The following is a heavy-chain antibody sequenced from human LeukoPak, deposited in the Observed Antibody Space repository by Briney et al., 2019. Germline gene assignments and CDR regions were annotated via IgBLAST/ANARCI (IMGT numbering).Heavy chain of an antibody. D-gene: IGHD3-10*01. J-gene: IGHJ3*02. CDR3: AKGITSYYYGSGEAFDI. V-gene: IGHV3-23*01. CDR2: ISGSGGST. Sequence: PGGSLRLSCAASGFTFSSYAMSWVRQAPGKGLEWVSAISGSGGSTYYADSVKGRFTISRDNSKNTLYLQMNSLRAEDTAVYYCAKGITSYYYGSGEAFDIWGQGTMVTVSS. CDR1: GFTFSSYA.